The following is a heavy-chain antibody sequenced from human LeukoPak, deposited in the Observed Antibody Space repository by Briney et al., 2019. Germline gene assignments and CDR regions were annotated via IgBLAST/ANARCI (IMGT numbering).Heavy chain of an antibody. CDR1: GGTFSSYA. J-gene: IGHJ5*02. D-gene: IGHD5-18*01. Sequence: EASVKVSCKASGGTFSSYAISWVRQAPGQGLEWMGGIIPIFGTANYAQKFQGRVTITADESTSTAYMELSSLRSEDTAVYYCARERSGYSSGFDPWGQGTLVTASS. CDR3: ARERSGYSSGFDP. CDR2: IIPIFGTA. V-gene: IGHV1-69*13.